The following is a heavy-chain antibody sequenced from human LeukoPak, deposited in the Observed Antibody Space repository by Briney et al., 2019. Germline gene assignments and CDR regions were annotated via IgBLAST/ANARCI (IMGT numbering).Heavy chain of an antibody. CDR2: IKQDGSER. CDR1: GFTFSIYW. V-gene: IGHV3-7*03. Sequence: GGSLRLSCAASGFTFSIYWMSWVRQAPGKGLEWVANIKQDGSERYYVDSVKGRFTLSRDNAKNSLYLQMNSLRAEDTAVYYCAKDSRSLFRALYYFDYWGQGTLVTVSS. CDR3: AKDSRSLFRALYYFDY. D-gene: IGHD3-3*02. J-gene: IGHJ4*02.